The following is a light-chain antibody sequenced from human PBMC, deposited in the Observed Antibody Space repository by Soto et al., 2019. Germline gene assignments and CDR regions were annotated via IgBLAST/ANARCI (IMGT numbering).Light chain of an antibody. V-gene: IGKV3-11*01. CDR2: DAS. Sequence: SVLTQSPVTLAVSPGESSVLSCRASQIVSTSLAWYQHKPGQAPRLFIYDASKRAPGIPARFTGSGSGAHFTLTISSLEPEDIAVYYCQVRDVWPSFGQGTKVEIK. CDR3: QVRDVWPS. CDR1: QIVSTS. J-gene: IGKJ1*01.